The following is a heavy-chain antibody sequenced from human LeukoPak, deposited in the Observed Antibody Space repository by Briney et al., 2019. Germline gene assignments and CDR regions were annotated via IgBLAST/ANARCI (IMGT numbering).Heavy chain of an antibody. J-gene: IGHJ5*02. V-gene: IGHV4-30-4*08. CDR1: GGSISSGDYD. Sequence: TLSLTCTVSGGSISSGDYDWSWIRQPPGKGLEWIGYIYYSGSTYYNPSLKSRVTISVATSKNQFSLKQSSVTAADTAVYYCARALSGTTEVGNWFDPWGQGTLVTVSS. CDR2: IYYSGST. D-gene: IGHD1-1*01. CDR3: ARALSGTTEVGNWFDP.